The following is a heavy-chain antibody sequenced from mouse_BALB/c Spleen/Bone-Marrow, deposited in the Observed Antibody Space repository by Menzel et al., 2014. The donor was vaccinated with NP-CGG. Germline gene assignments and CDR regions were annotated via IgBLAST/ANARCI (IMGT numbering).Heavy chain of an antibody. Sequence: VQLQQSGPELMKPGASVKISCKASGYSFTSYYIHWVKQNHGKSLEWIGYIDPFNGVTIYNQKFKGKATLTADKSSSTAYMHLSSLTSEDSAVYYCARRVITTGPGFAYLGQGTLVTVSA. D-gene: IGHD2-4*01. J-gene: IGHJ3*01. V-gene: IGHV1-28*01. CDR2: IDPFNGVT. CDR3: ARRVITTGPGFAY. CDR1: GYSFTSYY.